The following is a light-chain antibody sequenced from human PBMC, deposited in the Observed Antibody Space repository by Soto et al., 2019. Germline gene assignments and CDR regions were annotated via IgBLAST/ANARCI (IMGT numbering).Light chain of an antibody. CDR3: KQAIHHPDP. CDR1: QSVCSD. Sequence: QSAVALSLKPEGVCTVCVMVSQSVCSDLVWYQQKPGLAPRLLIYVASSRASGVPARFSGSGSGTEFTLTISSLQAEDVAPYYCKQAIHHPDPFGEGTKVDIK. V-gene: IGKV3D-15*01. CDR2: VAS. J-gene: IGKJ1*01.